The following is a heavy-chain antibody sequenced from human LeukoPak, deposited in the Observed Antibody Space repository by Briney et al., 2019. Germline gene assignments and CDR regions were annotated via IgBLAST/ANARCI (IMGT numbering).Heavy chain of an antibody. J-gene: IGHJ4*02. CDR1: GFTFDDYA. V-gene: IGHV3-43D*03. CDR3: AKDIRPAVAGFNFDY. D-gene: IGHD6-19*01. CDR2: ISWDGGST. Sequence: GGSLRLSCAASGFTFDDYAMNWVRQAPGKGLEWVSLISWDGGSTYYADSVKGRFTISRDNSKNSLYLQMNSLRAEDTALYYCAKDIRPAVAGFNFDYWGQGTLVTVSS.